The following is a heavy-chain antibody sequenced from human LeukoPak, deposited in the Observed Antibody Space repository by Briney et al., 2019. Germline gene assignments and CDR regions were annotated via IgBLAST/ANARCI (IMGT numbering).Heavy chain of an antibody. CDR3: ARVYGQAGDFDY. J-gene: IGHJ4*02. CDR1: GYTFTSYD. Sequence: ASVKVSCKASGYTFTSYDINWVRHAPGQGLEWMGIINPSGGSTSYAQKFQGRVTMTRDTSTSTVYMELSSLRSEDTAVYYCARVYGQAGDFDYWGQGTLVTVSS. CDR2: INPSGGST. V-gene: IGHV1-46*01. D-gene: IGHD3-10*01.